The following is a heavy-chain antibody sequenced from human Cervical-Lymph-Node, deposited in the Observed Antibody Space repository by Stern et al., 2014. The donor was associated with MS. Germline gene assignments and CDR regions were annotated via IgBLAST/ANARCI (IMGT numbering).Heavy chain of an antibody. CDR3: AGQQLARGIPSFDY. J-gene: IGHJ4*02. CDR2: IIPIFGTA. D-gene: IGHD6-13*01. Sequence: QVQLVQSGAEVKKPGSSGKVSCKASGGTFSSYAISWVRQAPGQGLEWMGWIIPIFGTANYAQKFQGRVTITADESTSTAYMELSSLRSEDTAVYYCAGQQLARGIPSFDYWGQGTLVTVSS. V-gene: IGHV1-69*01. CDR1: GGTFSSYA.